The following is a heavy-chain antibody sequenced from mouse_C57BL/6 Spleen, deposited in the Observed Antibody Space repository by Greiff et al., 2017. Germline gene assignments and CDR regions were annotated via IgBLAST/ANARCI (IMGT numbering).Heavy chain of an antibody. J-gene: IGHJ4*01. Sequence: EVQLQQSGPELVKPGASVTISCKASGYTFTDYYMNWVKQSHGKSLEWIGDINPNNGGTSYNQKFKGKATLTVDKSSSTAYMELRSLKSEDSAVYYCARSRGYFAMDYWGQGTSVTVSS. CDR1: GYTFTDYY. CDR3: ARSRGYFAMDY. CDR2: INPNNGGT. V-gene: IGHV1-26*01.